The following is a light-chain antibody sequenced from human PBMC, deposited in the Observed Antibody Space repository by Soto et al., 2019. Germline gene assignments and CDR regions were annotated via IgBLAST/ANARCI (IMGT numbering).Light chain of an antibody. J-gene: IGKJ1*01. CDR2: GAS. CDR3: QQYGTSPT. CDR1: QGVSSSY. Sequence: EIVLTQSPGTLSLSPGERATLSCRTSQGVSSSYLAWYQQKPGQAPRLLIHGASRRATGIPDRFSGSGSGTDFTLTISMLEPEDFALYYCQQYGTSPTFGQGTKVEIK. V-gene: IGKV3-20*01.